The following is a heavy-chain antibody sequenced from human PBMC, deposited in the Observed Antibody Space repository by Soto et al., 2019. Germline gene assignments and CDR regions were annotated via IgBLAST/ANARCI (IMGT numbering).Heavy chain of an antibody. J-gene: IGHJ4*02. V-gene: IGHV3-23*01. CDR2: FRESGGTT. Sequence: GGPLRLSCAGSRFTFSSYSMCWFLPAPGKGLEWGSTFRESGGTTHYADSVKGRFTVSRDTSKNMLYLQMDSLRAEDTAVYYCAKRPLALLCFDYWGQGTLVTVSS. CDR1: RFTFSSYS. CDR3: AKRPLALLCFDY.